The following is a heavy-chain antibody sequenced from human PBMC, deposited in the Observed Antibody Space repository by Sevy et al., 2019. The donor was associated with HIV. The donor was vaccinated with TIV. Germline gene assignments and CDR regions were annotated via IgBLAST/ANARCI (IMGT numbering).Heavy chain of an antibody. J-gene: IGHJ4*02. V-gene: IGHV3-64D*06. CDR3: VKTSTYCSSTSCSDY. CDR2: ISSNGGST. Sequence: GGSLRLSCSASGFTFSSYAMHWVRQAPGKGLEYVSAISSNGGSTYYADSVKGRFTISRDNSKNPLYLQMSSLRAEDTAVYYCVKTSTYCSSTSCSDYWGQGTLVTVSS. D-gene: IGHD2-2*01. CDR1: GFTFSSYA.